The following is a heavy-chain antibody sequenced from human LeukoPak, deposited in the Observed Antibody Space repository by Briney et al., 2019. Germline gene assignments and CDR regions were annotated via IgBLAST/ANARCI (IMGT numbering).Heavy chain of an antibody. CDR1: GFTFSTYW. Sequence: PGGSLRLSCAASGFTFSTYWMHWIRQVPGKGLVWVSRITPPGDNTNYADSVRGRFTITRDNAKNSLYLQMNSLSAEDTAVYYCAREIIAAAGPNFDYWGQGTLVTVSS. CDR3: AREIIAAAGPNFDY. CDR2: ITPPGDNT. D-gene: IGHD6-13*01. V-gene: IGHV3-74*01. J-gene: IGHJ4*02.